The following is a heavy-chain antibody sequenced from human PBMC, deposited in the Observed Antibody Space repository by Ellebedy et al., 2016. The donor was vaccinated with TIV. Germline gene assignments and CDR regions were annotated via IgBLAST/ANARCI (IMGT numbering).Heavy chain of an antibody. CDR3: ATLLTFDY. CDR2: IYYSGST. CDR1: GGSISSGDYY. D-gene: IGHD1-26*01. Sequence: LRLSXTVSGGSISSGDYYWSWIRQPPGKGLEWIGYIYYSGSTYYNPSLKSRVTISVDTSKNQFSLKLSSVTAADTAVYYCATLLTFDYWGQGTLVTVSS. V-gene: IGHV4-30-4*01. J-gene: IGHJ4*02.